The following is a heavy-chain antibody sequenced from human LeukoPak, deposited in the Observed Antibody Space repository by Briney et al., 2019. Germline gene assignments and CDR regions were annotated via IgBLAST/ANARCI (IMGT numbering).Heavy chain of an antibody. J-gene: IGHJ5*02. Sequence: PSETLSLTCTVSGGSISGYYWNWIRQPPGKGLEWIGEINHSGSTNHNPSLKSRVTISVDTSKNQFSLKLSSVTAADTAVYYCARGRDYSNYVAGWFDPWGQGTLVTVSS. CDR1: GGSISGYY. CDR2: INHSGST. V-gene: IGHV4-34*01. D-gene: IGHD4-11*01. CDR3: ARGRDYSNYVAGWFDP.